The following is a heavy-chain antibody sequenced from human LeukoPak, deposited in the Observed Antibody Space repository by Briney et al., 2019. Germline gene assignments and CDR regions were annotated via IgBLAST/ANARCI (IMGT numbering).Heavy chain of an antibody. D-gene: IGHD1-26*01. Sequence: GGSLRLSCAASGFTFSSYSMNWVRQAPGKGLAWVSYISSSSSTIYYADSVKGRFTISRDNAKNSLYLQMNSLRDEDTAVYYCARDGSGSYPSAFALWGQGTLVTVSS. CDR2: ISSSSSTI. J-gene: IGHJ4*02. V-gene: IGHV3-48*02. CDR1: GFTFSSYS. CDR3: ARDGSGSYPSAFAL.